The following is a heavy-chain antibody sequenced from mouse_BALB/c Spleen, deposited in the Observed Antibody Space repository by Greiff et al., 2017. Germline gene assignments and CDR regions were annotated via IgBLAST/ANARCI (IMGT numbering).Heavy chain of an antibody. CDR1: GYSITSDYA. CDR3: ARSYDYGFAY. D-gene: IGHD2-4*01. J-gene: IGHJ3*01. CDR2: ISYSGST. Sequence: EVMLVESGPGLVKPSQSLSLTCTVTGYSITSDYAWNWIRQFPGNKLEWMGYISYSGSTSYNPSLKSRISITRDTSKNQFFLQLNSVTTEDTATYYCARSYDYGFAYWGQGTLVTVSA. V-gene: IGHV3-2*02.